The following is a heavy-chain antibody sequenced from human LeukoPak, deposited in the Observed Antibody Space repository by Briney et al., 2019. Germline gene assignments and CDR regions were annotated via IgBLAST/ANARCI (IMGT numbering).Heavy chain of an antibody. V-gene: IGHV3-30*02. Sequence: GGSLRLSCAASGFTFSSYGMHWVRRAPGKGLEWVAFIRYDGSNKYYADSVKGRFTISRDNSKNTLYLQMNSLRAADTAVYYCARGRGYSGYFGYYYMDVWGKGTTVTISS. J-gene: IGHJ6*03. CDR2: IRYDGSNK. CDR3: ARGRGYSGYFGYYYMDV. CDR1: GFTFSSYG. D-gene: IGHD5-12*01.